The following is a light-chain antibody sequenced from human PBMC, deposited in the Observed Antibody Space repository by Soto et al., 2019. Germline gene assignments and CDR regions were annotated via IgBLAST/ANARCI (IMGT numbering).Light chain of an antibody. CDR3: QQYNNWPPRT. Sequence: EIVMTQSPATLSVSPGERATLSCRASQSVSSNLAWYQQKPGQAPRLLIYVASTRATGIPARFSGSGSGTEFTLTISSLQSEDVAVYYCQQYNNWPPRTFGQGTKLEIK. CDR2: VAS. V-gene: IGKV3-15*01. J-gene: IGKJ2*01. CDR1: QSVSSN.